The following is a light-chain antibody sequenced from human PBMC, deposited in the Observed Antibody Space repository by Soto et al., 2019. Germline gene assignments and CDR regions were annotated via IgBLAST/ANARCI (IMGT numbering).Light chain of an antibody. CDR2: GAS. J-gene: IGKJ1*01. Sequence: IVMTQSPASLSVSPGERATLSCRASQGVSTNLAWYQQKPGQAPRLLIYGASTRATGFPPRFSGSGSGTDFTLTISSLQAEDFAVYYCQQYNNWWTFGQGTKVDIK. CDR1: QGVSTN. CDR3: QQYNNWWT. V-gene: IGKV3-15*01.